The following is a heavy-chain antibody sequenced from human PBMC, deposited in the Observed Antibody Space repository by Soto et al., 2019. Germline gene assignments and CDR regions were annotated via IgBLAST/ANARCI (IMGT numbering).Heavy chain of an antibody. J-gene: IGHJ3*02. Sequence: GGSLRLSGAASGFTFSSYAMSWVRQAPWKGLEWVSAISGSGGSTYYADSVKGRFTISRDNSKNTLYLQMNSLRAEDTAVYYWAKDQWESIFGGVEMGAFDIRGQGTMV. D-gene: IGHD3-3*01. CDR2: ISGSGGST. CDR3: AKDQWESIFGGVEMGAFDI. V-gene: IGHV3-23*01. CDR1: GFTFSSYA.